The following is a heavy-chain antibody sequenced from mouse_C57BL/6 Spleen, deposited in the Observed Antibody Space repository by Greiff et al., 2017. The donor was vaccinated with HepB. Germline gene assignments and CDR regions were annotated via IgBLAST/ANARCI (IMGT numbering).Heavy chain of an antibody. CDR1: GYTFTDYY. J-gene: IGHJ4*01. CDR2: INPYNGGT. V-gene: IGHV1-19*01. CDR3: ARDDGYLYAMDY. Sequence: EVMLVESGPVLVKPGASVKMSCKASGYTFTDYYMNWVKQSHGKSLEWIGVINPYNGGTSYNQKFKGKATLTVDKSSSTAYMELNSLTSEDSAVYYCARDDGYLYAMDYWGQGTSVTVSS. D-gene: IGHD2-3*01.